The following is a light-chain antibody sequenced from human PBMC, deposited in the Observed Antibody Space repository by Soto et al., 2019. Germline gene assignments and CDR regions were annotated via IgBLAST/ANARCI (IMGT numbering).Light chain of an antibody. J-gene: IGLJ2*01. CDR1: SGYSNYK. CDR3: GADHGSGSNFVYVV. CDR2: VGTGEIVG. V-gene: IGLV9-49*01. Sequence: QSVLTQPPSASASLGASVTLTCTLSSGYSNYKVDWYQQRPGKGPRFVMRVGTGEIVGSKGDGIPDRFSVLGSGLNRYLTIKNIQEEDESDYHCGADHGSGSNFVYVVFGGGTKLTVL.